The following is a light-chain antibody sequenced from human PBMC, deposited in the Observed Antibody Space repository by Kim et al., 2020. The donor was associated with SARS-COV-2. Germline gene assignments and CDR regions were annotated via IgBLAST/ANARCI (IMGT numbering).Light chain of an antibody. V-gene: IGKV3-20*01. J-gene: IGKJ1*01. Sequence: EIVLTQSPGTLSLSPGERATLSCRASQSVSSSYLAWYQQKPGQAPRLLIYGASSRATGIPDRFSGSGSGTDFTLTISRLEPEDFAVYYGQQYGSSPRTFGQGTNVDIK. CDR2: GAS. CDR1: QSVSSSY. CDR3: QQYGSSPRT.